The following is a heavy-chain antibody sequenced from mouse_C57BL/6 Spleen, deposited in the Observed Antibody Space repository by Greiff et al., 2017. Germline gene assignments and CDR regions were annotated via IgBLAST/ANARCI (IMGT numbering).Heavy chain of an antibody. V-gene: IGHV5-4*01. D-gene: IGHD4-1*01. CDR1: GFTFSSYA. CDR3: ARSLTGFYYFDY. J-gene: IGHJ2*01. Sequence: VQLKESGGGLVKPGGSLKLSCAASGFTFSSYAMSWVRQTPEQRLGWVATISDGGSYTYYPDNVKGRFTISRDNAKNNLYLQMSHLKSEDTAMYYCARSLTGFYYFDYWGQGTTLTVSS. CDR2: ISDGGSYT.